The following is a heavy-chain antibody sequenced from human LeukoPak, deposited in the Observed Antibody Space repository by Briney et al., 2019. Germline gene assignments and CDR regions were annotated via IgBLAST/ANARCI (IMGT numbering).Heavy chain of an antibody. D-gene: IGHD3-3*01. CDR3: ATDTYYDFWSGYPHY. Sequence: ASVTVSRKVSGYTLTELSMHWVRQAPGKGLEGMGGFDPEDGETIYAQKFQGRVTMTEDTSTDTAYMELSSLRSEDTAVYYCATDTYYDFWSGYPHYWGQGTLVTVSS. CDR1: GYTLTELS. CDR2: FDPEDGET. J-gene: IGHJ4*02. V-gene: IGHV1-24*01.